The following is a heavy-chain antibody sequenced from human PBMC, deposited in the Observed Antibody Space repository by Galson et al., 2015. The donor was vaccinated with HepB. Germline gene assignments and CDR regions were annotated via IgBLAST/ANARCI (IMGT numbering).Heavy chain of an antibody. J-gene: IGHJ6*02. D-gene: IGHD1-26*01. Sequence: SVKVSCKASGFTFTSSAMQWVRQARGQRLEWIGWIVVGSGNTNYAQKFQERVTITRDMSTSTAYMELSSLRSEDTAVYYCAAVVVGATTDYYYGMDIWGQGTTVTVSS. CDR2: IVVGSGNT. V-gene: IGHV1-58*02. CDR3: AAVVVGATTDYYYGMDI. CDR1: GFTFTSSA.